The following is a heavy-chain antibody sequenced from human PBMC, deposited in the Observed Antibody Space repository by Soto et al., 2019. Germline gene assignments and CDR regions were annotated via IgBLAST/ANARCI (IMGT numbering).Heavy chain of an antibody. CDR3: ARRHSGTQERGAFDI. CDR1: GGSIGSNY. V-gene: IGHV4-59*08. CDR2: VHYSGDT. J-gene: IGHJ3*02. Sequence: QVQLQESGPGLVKPSETLSLTCTVSGGSIGSNYWSWVRQPPGQGLEWIGFVHYSGDTHYNPSLQSRVTMSVDTSKSQFPLKLSSVTAADTAVYYCARRHSGTQERGAFDIWGQGTLVAVSS. D-gene: IGHD6-13*01.